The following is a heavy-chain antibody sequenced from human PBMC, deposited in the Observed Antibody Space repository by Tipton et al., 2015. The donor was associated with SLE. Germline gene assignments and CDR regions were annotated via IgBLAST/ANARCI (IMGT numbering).Heavy chain of an antibody. V-gene: IGHV4-34*01. CDR2: VNHLGTI. CDR3: ARMEGMITYGGSAGL. J-gene: IGHJ4*02. Sequence: TLSLTCDVNGGSFSGYYWSWIRQSPGKGLEWIGEVNHLGTIYYNASLKSRVTISIDTSKSHFPLKLTSVTAADTAVYYCARMEGMITYGGSAGLWGQGTVVTVSS. CDR1: GGSFSGYY. D-gene: IGHD3-16*01.